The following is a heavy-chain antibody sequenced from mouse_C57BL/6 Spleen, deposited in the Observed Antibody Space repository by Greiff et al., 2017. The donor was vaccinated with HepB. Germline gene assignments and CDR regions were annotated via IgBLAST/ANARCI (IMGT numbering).Heavy chain of an antibody. J-gene: IGHJ4*01. V-gene: IGHV1-18*01. Sequence: VQLQQSGPELVKPGASVKIPCKASGYTFTDYNMDWVKQSHGKSLEWIGDINPNNGGTIYNQKFKGKATLTVDKSSSTAYMELRSLTSEDTAVYYCARDYGRGSFYAMDYWGQGTSVTVSS. CDR1: GYTFTDYN. CDR2: INPNNGGT. CDR3: ARDYGRGSFYAMDY. D-gene: IGHD1-1*01.